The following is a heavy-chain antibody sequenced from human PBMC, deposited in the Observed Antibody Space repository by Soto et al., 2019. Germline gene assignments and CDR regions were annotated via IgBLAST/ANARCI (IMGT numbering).Heavy chain of an antibody. Sequence: QVQLLESGGGVVQPGRSLRLSCAASGFTFSSYGMHWVRQAPGKGLEWVAVIWYDGSNKYYADSVKGRFTISRDNSKNTLYLQTNSLRAEDTAVYYCARDYDILTGYYYGMDVWGQGTTVTVSS. V-gene: IGHV3-33*01. CDR3: ARDYDILTGYYYGMDV. CDR2: IWYDGSNK. CDR1: GFTFSSYG. D-gene: IGHD3-9*01. J-gene: IGHJ6*02.